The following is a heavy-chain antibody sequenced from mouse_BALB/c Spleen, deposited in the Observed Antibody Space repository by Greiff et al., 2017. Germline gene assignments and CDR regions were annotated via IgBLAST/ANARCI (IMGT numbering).Heavy chain of an antibody. J-gene: IGHJ2*01. CDR3: NAPDYFDY. V-gene: IGHV14-4*02. CDR2: IDPENGDT. Sequence: VQLKQSGAELVKPGASVKLSCTASGFNIKDTYMHWVKQRPEQGLEWIGWIDPENGDTEYAPKFQGKATMTADTSSNTAYLQLSSLTSEDTAVYYCNAPDYFDYWGQGTTLTVSS. CDR1: GFNIKDTY.